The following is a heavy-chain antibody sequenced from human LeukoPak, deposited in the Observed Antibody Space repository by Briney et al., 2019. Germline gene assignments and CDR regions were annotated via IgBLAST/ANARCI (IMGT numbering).Heavy chain of an antibody. J-gene: IGHJ3*02. D-gene: IGHD2-2*01. CDR3: ARDRDCSSTTCFNAFDI. Sequence: PGRPLRLSCAASGFTFSTYEMHCVRQAPGEGLEWVAGISSDGSSKYYTDSVEGRFTLSRDNSKNTLYLQMNSLRAEDTAVYYCARDRDCSSTTCFNAFDIWGQGTMVTVSS. V-gene: IGHV3-30*04. CDR2: ISSDGSSK. CDR1: GFTFSTYE.